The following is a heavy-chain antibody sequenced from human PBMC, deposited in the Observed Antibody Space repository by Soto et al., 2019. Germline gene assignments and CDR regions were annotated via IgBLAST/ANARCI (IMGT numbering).Heavy chain of an antibody. J-gene: IGHJ4*02. CDR3: ARGKRGYCSSTSCYTRTAPPDY. Sequence: SETLSLTCTVSGGSISSGGYYWSWIRQHPGKGLEWIGYLYYSGSTNYNPSLKSRVTISVDTAKNQFSLKLSSVTAADTAVYYCARGKRGYCSSTSCYTRTAPPDYWGQGTLVTVSS. CDR2: LYYSGST. V-gene: IGHV4-31*03. D-gene: IGHD2-2*02. CDR1: GGSISSGGYY.